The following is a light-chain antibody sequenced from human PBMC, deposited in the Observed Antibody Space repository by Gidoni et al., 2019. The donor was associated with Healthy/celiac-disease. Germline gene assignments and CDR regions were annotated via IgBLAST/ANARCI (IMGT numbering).Light chain of an antibody. CDR1: QSISSY. V-gene: IGKV1-39*01. Sequence: IQMTQSPSSLSASVGYRVTITCRASQSISSYLNWYQQKPGKAPKLLDDAASSLQSGVPSRCSGRGSGTDFTITISSLQHEDVATYCCQQSYSTHTFGEGTKLEIK. CDR2: AAS. J-gene: IGKJ2*01. CDR3: QQSYSTHT.